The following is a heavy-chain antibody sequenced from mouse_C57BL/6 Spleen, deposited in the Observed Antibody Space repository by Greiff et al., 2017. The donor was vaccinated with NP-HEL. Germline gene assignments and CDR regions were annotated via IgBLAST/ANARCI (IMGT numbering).Heavy chain of an antibody. D-gene: IGHD1-1*01. CDR1: GYAFSSSW. CDR2: IYPGDGDT. J-gene: IGHJ2*01. Sequence: QVQLQQSGPELVKPGASVKISCKASGYAFSSSWMNWVKQRPGKGLEWIGRIYPGDGDTNYNGKFKGKATLTADKSSSTAYMQLSSLTSEDSAVYCCARSHYGYFDYWGQGTTLTVSS. CDR3: ARSHYGYFDY. V-gene: IGHV1-82*01.